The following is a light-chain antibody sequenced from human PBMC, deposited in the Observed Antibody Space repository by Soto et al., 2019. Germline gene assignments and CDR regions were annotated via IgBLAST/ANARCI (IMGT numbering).Light chain of an antibody. CDR3: QQYNSYPVT. CDR2: DAS. CDR1: QSISSW. Sequence: DIQMTQSPSTLSASVGDRVTITCRASQSISSWLAWYQQKPGKAPKLLIYDASSLESGVPSRFSGSGSGTEFTLTISSLQPDDFATYSCQQYNSYPVTFGQGTKVEIK. V-gene: IGKV1-5*01. J-gene: IGKJ1*01.